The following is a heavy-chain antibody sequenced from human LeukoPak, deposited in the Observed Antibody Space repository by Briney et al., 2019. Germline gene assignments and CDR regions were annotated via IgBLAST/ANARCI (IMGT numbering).Heavy chain of an antibody. D-gene: IGHD6-13*01. V-gene: IGHV1-46*01. Sequence: GASVKVSCKASGGTFSSYAISWVRQAPGQGLEWMGIINPSGGSTSYAQKFQGRVTMTRDTSTSTVYMELSSLRSEDTAVYYCARPVAPAAGTFWFDPWGQGTLATVSS. CDR1: GGTFSSYA. CDR3: ARPVAPAAGTFWFDP. CDR2: INPSGGST. J-gene: IGHJ5*02.